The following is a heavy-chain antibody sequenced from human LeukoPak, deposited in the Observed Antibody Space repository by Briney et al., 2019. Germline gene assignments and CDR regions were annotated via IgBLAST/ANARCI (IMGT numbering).Heavy chain of an antibody. J-gene: IGHJ6*02. CDR3: ASIAVAGTGVGYYYYGMDV. CDR2: ISGSGGRT. D-gene: IGHD6-19*01. CDR1: RFTFTSNA. V-gene: IGHV3-23*01. Sequence: PGGSLRLSCADSRFTFTSNATRSARHAPGKGLEWVSAISGSGGRTYSTDSVKGQFTISRDNYKNTLYLQMNSLRAEDTAVYYYASIAVAGTGVGYYYYGMDVWVRGTTVTVSS.